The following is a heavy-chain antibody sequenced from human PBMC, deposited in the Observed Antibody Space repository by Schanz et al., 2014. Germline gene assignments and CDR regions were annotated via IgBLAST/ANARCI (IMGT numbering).Heavy chain of an antibody. Sequence: QVQVVQSGAEVKKPGASVKVSCKASGYTFTDYGVIWVRQAPGQGLEWMGMINPSGGSTTYAQKFQGRVTMTTDTSANTAYMELRSLRSDDTAHYYCVRVPSRDVSFDLWGRGTLVTVSS. J-gene: IGHJ2*01. CDR1: GYTFTDYG. V-gene: IGHV1-18*01. CDR2: INPSGGST. CDR3: VRVPSRDVSFDL. D-gene: IGHD3-16*01.